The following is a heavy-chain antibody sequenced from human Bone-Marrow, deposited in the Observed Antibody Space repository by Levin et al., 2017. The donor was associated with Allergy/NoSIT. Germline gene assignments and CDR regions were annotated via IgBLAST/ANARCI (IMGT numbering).Heavy chain of an antibody. J-gene: IGHJ6*02. V-gene: IGHV4-38-2*02. CDR2: IYHSGST. Sequence: PSETLSLTCTVSGYSISSGYYWGWIRQPPGKGLEWIGSIYHSGSTYYNPSLKSRVTISVDTSKNQFSLKLSSVTAADTAVYYWARDPIPHRSHYYGMDVWGQGTTVTVSS. D-gene: IGHD2-2*02. CDR3: ARDPIPHRSHYYGMDV. CDR1: GYSISSGYY.